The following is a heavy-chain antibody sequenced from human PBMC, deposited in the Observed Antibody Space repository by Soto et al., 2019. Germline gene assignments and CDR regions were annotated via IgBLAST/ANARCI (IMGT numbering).Heavy chain of an antibody. Sequence: SETVSLTCAVSGGSVTTNYWWGWVLQSPVTELEWIGDMSHSGGTYYNTSLKTRVTISVDTSQNQCSLKLRSVTAADTAVYYCAKYVYGSPYYIDYWGQGTAVTVSS. CDR2: MSHSGGT. CDR3: AKYVYGSPYYIDY. CDR1: GGSVTTNYW. D-gene: IGHD4-17*01. J-gene: IGHJ4*01. V-gene: IGHV4-4*02.